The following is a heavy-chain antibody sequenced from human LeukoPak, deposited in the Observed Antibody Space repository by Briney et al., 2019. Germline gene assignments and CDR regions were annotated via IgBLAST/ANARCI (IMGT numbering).Heavy chain of an antibody. CDR3: AKDRGIISDY. Sequence: PGGSLRLSCAASGFTFSNYGMSWVRQAPGKGLGWVSSISGSGDSTYYADSVKGRFTISRDNSKNTLYLQMNSLRAEDTAVYYCAKDRGIISDYWGREPWSPSPQ. CDR1: GFTFSNYG. J-gene: IGHJ4*02. V-gene: IGHV3-23*01. CDR2: ISGSGDST. D-gene: IGHD3-10*01.